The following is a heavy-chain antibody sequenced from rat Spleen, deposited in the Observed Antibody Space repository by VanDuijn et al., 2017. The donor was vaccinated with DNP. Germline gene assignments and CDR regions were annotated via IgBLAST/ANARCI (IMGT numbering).Heavy chain of an antibody. J-gene: IGHJ4*01. CDR1: GYSITSNY. CDR3: ASYYYDGYYAMDA. CDR2: ITYSGRT. Sequence: EVQLQESGPGLVKPSQSLSLTCSVTGYSITSNYWGWIRKFPGNKMEWMGHITYSGRTNFNPSLKSRISITRDTSKNQFFLQLNSVTTEDTATYYCASYYYDGYYAMDAWGQGTSVTVSS. D-gene: IGHD1-12*02. V-gene: IGHV3-1*01.